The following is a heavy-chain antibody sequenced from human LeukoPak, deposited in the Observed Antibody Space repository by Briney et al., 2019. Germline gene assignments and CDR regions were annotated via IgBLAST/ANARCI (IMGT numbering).Heavy chain of an antibody. Sequence: VASVKVSCKAFGYTFTSNYMHWVRQAPGQGPEWMGVISPSGGSTTYAQKFQGRVTLTRDMSTSTDYLELSSLRSEDTAVYYCARDMAHITFGGVIVRHFDYWGQGTLVTVSS. V-gene: IGHV1-46*01. J-gene: IGHJ4*02. CDR3: ARDMAHITFGGVIVRHFDY. CDR1: GYTFTSNY. CDR2: ISPSGGST. D-gene: IGHD3-16*02.